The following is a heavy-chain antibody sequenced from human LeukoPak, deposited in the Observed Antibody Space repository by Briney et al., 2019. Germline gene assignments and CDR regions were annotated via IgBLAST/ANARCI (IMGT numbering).Heavy chain of an antibody. V-gene: IGHV4-34*01. Sequence: SETLSLTCAVYGGSFSGYYWSWIRQPPGKGLEWIGEINHSGSTNYNPSLKSRVTISVDTSKNQFSLKLSSVTAADTAVYYCARGLRYCSSTSCYEGPWYYYYYMDVWGKGPTVTVSS. J-gene: IGHJ6*03. CDR2: INHSGST. CDR1: GGSFSGYY. D-gene: IGHD2-2*01. CDR3: ARGLRYCSSTSCYEGPWYYYYYMDV.